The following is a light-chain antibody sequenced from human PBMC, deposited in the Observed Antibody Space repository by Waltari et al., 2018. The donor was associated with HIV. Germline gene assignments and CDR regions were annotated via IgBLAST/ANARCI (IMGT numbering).Light chain of an antibody. V-gene: IGKV1-33*01. Sequence: DIQMTQSPSSLSASVGDRVTITCQSSQDIYISLNWYQLKPGKAPKVLIFDASSLERGVPSRFSGSGSGTDFTFTITNLQPEDIATYYCQHYDNDPRDTFGQGTRLEIK. J-gene: IGKJ2*01. CDR3: QHYDNDPRDT. CDR1: QDIYIS. CDR2: DAS.